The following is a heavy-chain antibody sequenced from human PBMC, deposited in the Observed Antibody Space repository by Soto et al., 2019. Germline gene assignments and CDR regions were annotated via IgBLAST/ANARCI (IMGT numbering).Heavy chain of an antibody. CDR1: GGTFSMYA. V-gene: IGHV1-69*06. J-gene: IGHJ3*02. D-gene: IGHD6-19*01. CDR2: IIPIFGTA. CDR3: AAVAAPPDAFDI. Sequence: SVKVSCKASGGTFSMYAISCVRQAPGQGLEWMGGIIPIFGTANYAQKFQGRVTITADKSTSTAYMELSSLRSEDTAVYYCAAVAAPPDAFDIWGQGTMVTVSS.